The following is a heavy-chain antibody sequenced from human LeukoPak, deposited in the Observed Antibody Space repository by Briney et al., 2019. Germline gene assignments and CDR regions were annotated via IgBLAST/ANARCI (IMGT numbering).Heavy chain of an antibody. CDR2: ISAYNGNT. CDR3: ARFSSIFGVVSYYYYGMDV. J-gene: IGHJ6*02. CDR1: GYTFTSYA. D-gene: IGHD3-3*01. Sequence: ASVKVSCKASGYTFTSYAISWVRQAPGQGLEWMGWISAYNGNTNYAQKLQGRVTMTTDTSTSTAYMELRSLRSDDTAVYYCARFSSIFGVVSYYYYGMDVWGQGTTVTVSS. V-gene: IGHV1-18*01.